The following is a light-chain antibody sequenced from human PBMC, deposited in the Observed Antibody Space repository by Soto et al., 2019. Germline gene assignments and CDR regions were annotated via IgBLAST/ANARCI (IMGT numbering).Light chain of an antibody. Sequence: EIVMTQSPATLSVSPGERATLSCRASQSVSSNLAWYQQKPGQTPKLLIYVASTRANGIPARFSGSGSGTEFTITISSLQSEDFAVYYCQQYNVWPLTFGGGTKVEFK. V-gene: IGKV3-15*01. CDR1: QSVSSN. CDR3: QQYNVWPLT. CDR2: VAS. J-gene: IGKJ4*01.